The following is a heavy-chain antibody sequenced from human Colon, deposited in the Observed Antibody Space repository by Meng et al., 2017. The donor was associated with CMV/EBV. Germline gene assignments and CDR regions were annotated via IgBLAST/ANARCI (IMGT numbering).Heavy chain of an antibody. Sequence: ASLKISCAASGFTVSRYMSWVRQAPGKGLEWVSVIYRDSSIYHADSVKSRFTISRDNSKNTVYLKMNSLRAEDTSVYYCAGELGGYSSGFGCPLGYWGQGTLVTVSS. CDR2: IYRDSSI. CDR3: AGELGGYSSGFGCPLGY. V-gene: IGHV3-66*01. CDR1: GFTVSRY. D-gene: IGHD2-15*01. J-gene: IGHJ4*02.